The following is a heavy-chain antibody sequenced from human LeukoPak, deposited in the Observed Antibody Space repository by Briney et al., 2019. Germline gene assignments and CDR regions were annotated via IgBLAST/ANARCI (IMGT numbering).Heavy chain of an antibody. J-gene: IGHJ4*02. Sequence: ASVKVSCKVSGYTLTELSMHWVRQAPGKGLEWMGGFDPEDGETIYAQKLQGRVTMTEDTSTDTAYMELSSLRSEDTAVYYCATDPHDYVWGIYRPYGGQGTLVTVSS. V-gene: IGHV1-24*01. CDR2: FDPEDGET. CDR3: ATDPHDYVWGIYRPY. D-gene: IGHD3-16*02. CDR1: GYTLTELS.